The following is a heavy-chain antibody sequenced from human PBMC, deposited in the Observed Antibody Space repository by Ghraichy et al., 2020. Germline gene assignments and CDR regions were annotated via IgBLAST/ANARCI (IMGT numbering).Heavy chain of an antibody. CDR3: GTAYRTNTFDV. CDR2: IRSDGSHK. D-gene: IGHD1-1*01. CDR1: GLNFRNYD. Sequence: GGSLRLSCSASGLNFRNYDMHWVRQAPGKGLEWVAFIRSDGSHKSYLDSVKRRFTISRDNFKNILYLEMNSLRPEDTAVYSCGTAYRTNTFDVWGQGTTVVVSP. V-gene: IGHV3-30*02. J-gene: IGHJ3*01.